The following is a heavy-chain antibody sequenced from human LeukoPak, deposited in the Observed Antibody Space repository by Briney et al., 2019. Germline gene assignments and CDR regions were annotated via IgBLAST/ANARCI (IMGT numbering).Heavy chain of an antibody. J-gene: IGHJ1*01. D-gene: IGHD6-13*01. CDR3: ARHPPYSSSWSAEYFQH. CDR1: GGSISSYY. V-gene: IGHV4-59*04. Sequence: PSETLSLTCTVSGGSISSYYWSWIRQPPGKGLEWIGYIYYSGSTYYNPSLKSRVTISVDTSKNQFSLKLSSVTAADTAVYYCARHPPYSSSWSAEYFQHWGQGTLVTVSS. CDR2: IYYSGST.